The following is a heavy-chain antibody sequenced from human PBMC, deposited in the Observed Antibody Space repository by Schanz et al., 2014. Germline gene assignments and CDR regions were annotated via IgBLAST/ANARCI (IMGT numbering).Heavy chain of an antibody. V-gene: IGHV1-8*01. CDR3: TKGRTFGR. Sequence: QGQLVQSGAEVKKPGASVKVSCKASGYTFTSYGITWVRQAPGQGLEWMGWMNSKTGNTGYAQRFQGRVTMTRNTSITTAYLELSSLRSGDTAVYYCTKGRTFGRWGQGTLXTVSS. J-gene: IGHJ4*02. D-gene: IGHD3-16*01. CDR1: GYTFTSYG. CDR2: MNSKTGNT.